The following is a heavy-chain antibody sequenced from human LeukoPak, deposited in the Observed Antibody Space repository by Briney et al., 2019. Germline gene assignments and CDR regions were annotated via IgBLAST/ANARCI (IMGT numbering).Heavy chain of an antibody. Sequence: GGSLSLSRAASGFTFSSYAMSWVRQAPGKGLGWVSAISGSGGSTYYADSVKGRFTISRDNSKNTLYLQMNSLRAEDTAVYYCAKSVFGVVTPFDYWGQGTLVTVSS. V-gene: IGHV3-23*01. CDR3: AKSVFGVVTPFDY. CDR1: GFTFSSYA. D-gene: IGHD3-3*01. J-gene: IGHJ4*02. CDR2: ISGSGGST.